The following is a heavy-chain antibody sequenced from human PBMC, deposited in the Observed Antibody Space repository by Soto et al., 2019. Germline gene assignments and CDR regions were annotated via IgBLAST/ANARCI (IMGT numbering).Heavy chain of an antibody. J-gene: IGHJ6*02. CDR1: GGSINSGDYY. CDR2: IFHSGST. Sequence: SDTLSLTCTVSGGSINSGDYYWTWVRQPPGKGLEWIGNIFHSGSTYYTPSLQSRVTISLDTSKNHFSLKLSSVTPADTAVYYCARDRYYGSGTYYNFYSGMDVWGQGTTVTVSS. CDR3: ARDRYYGSGTYYNFYSGMDV. D-gene: IGHD3-10*01. V-gene: IGHV4-30-4*02.